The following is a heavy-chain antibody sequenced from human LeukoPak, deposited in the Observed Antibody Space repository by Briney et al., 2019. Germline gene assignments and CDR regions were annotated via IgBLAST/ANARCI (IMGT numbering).Heavy chain of an antibody. CDR2: INHSGST. V-gene: IGHV4-34*01. D-gene: IGHD5-18*01. J-gene: IGHJ4*02. CDR3: ARGGRVQLWLGRYFDY. Sequence: SETLSLTCAVSGESLSNYYWSWIRQPPGKGLEWIGEINHSGSTNYNPSLKSRVTISVDTSKNQFSLKLSSVTAADTAVYYCARGGRVQLWLGRYFDYWGQGTLVTVSS. CDR1: GESLSNYY.